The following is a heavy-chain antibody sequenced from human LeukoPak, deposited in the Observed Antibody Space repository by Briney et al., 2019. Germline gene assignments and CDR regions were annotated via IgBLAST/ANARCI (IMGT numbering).Heavy chain of an antibody. J-gene: IGHJ3*02. CDR2: IYTRGST. Sequence: PSETLSLTCTVSGGSINNYYWSWIRQPAGKGLEWIGRIYTRGSTNYNPSLKSRVTMSVDTSKNQFSLKLSSVTAADTAVYYCARGRYCSADICSGGDAFDIWGQGTMVSASS. D-gene: IGHD2-15*01. CDR1: GGSINNYY. V-gene: IGHV4-4*07. CDR3: ARGRYCSADICSGGDAFDI.